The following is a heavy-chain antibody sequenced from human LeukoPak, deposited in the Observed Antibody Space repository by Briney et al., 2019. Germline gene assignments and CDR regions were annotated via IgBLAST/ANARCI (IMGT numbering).Heavy chain of an antibody. CDR1: GFTFRDYY. D-gene: IGHD5-12*01. CDR2: MYFNSGAT. J-gene: IGHJ3*02. V-gene: IGHV1-2*02. Sequence: ASVKVSCKASGFTFRDYYVQWVRQVPGQGLEWVGWMYFNSGATRYAPKFQGRVTLTGDTSINTVYMELVSLRSDDTAMYYCAREGSSASGQDWYAFDIWGQETMVTVSS. CDR3: AREGSSASGQDWYAFDI.